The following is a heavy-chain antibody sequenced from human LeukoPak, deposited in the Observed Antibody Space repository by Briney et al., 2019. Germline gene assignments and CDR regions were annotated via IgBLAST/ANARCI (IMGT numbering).Heavy chain of an antibody. D-gene: IGHD4-17*01. V-gene: IGHV3-64*02. CDR2: IHDGGGST. CDR3: SRAWSGNYGGSDY. J-gene: IGHJ4*02. CDR1: GFTFSSYA. Sequence: PGGSLRLSCAASGFTFSSYAMDWVRQAPGKGLEHVSTIHDGGGSTFYADSVKGRFTISRDNSKNTLYLQMGSLRTDDVGVYYCSRAWSGNYGGSDYWGQGTLVTVSS.